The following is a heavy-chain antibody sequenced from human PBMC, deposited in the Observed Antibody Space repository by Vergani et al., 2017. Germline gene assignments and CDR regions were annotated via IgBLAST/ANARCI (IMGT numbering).Heavy chain of an antibody. CDR2: IRSKAYGGTT. Sequence: EVQLVESGGGLVQPGRSLRLSCTASGFTFGDYAMSWVRQAPGKGLEWVGFIRSKAYGGTTEYAASVKGRFTISRDDSKSIPYLQMNSLKTEDTAVYYCTRDALLYYIDYWGQGTLVTVSS. CDR1: GFTFGDYA. D-gene: IGHD2-15*01. CDR3: TRDALLYYIDY. V-gene: IGHV3-49*04. J-gene: IGHJ4*02.